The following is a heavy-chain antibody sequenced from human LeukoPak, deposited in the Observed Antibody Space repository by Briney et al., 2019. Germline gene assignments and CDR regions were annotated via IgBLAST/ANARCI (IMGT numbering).Heavy chain of an antibody. CDR2: IYYSGGT. J-gene: IGHJ4*02. CDR3: ARTGYYYFDY. Sequence: PSETLSLTCTVSGGSISSNIYYWAWIRQPPGKGLEWIGSIYYSGGTYYKPSLKSRVTISVDTSKNQFSLKLSSVTAADTAVYYCARTGYYYFDYWGQGTLVTVSS. CDR1: GGSISSNIYY. V-gene: IGHV4-39*01. D-gene: IGHD5-18*01.